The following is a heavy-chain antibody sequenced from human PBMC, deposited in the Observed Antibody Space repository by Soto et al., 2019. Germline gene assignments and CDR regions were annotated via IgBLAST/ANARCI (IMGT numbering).Heavy chain of an antibody. V-gene: IGHV3-33*06. CDR2: IWYGGSNK. CDR1: GFTFSSYG. Sequence: GGSLRLSCAASGFTFSSYGMHWVRQAPGKGLEWVAVIWYGGSNKYYADSVKGRFTISRDNSKNTLYLQMNSLRAEDTAVYYCAKAQTGYCSSTSCYLYYYYYGMDVWGQGTTVTVSS. D-gene: IGHD2-2*01. CDR3: AKAQTGYCSSTSCYLYYYYYGMDV. J-gene: IGHJ6*02.